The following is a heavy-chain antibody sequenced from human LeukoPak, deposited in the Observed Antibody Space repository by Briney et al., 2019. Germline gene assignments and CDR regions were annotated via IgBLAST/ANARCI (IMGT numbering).Heavy chain of an antibody. J-gene: IGHJ4*02. CDR2: IDPSDSYT. Sequence: GESLKISCKGSGYSFTSYWISWVRQMPGKGLEWRGRIDPSDSYTNYSPSFQGHVTISADKSISTAYLQWSSLKASDTTMYYCARHEIFSGSCPDYWGQGTLVTVSS. V-gene: IGHV5-10-1*01. CDR3: ARHEIFSGSCPDY. CDR1: GYSFTSYW. D-gene: IGHD3-10*01.